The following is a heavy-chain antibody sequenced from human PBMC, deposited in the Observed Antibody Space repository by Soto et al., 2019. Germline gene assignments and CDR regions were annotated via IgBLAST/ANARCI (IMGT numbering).Heavy chain of an antibody. D-gene: IGHD3-3*01. CDR1: GLTFSKAW. V-gene: IGHV3-15*01. J-gene: IGHJ4*02. Sequence: LRLSCAASGLTFSKAWMSWVRQAPGKGLEWVGRIKSKTDGGTTDYAAPVKGRFTITRDDSKNTLYLQMNSLKTEDTAVYYCTTDALRFLEWLSYWGQGTLVTVSS. CDR3: TTDALRFLEWLSY. CDR2: IKSKTDGGTT.